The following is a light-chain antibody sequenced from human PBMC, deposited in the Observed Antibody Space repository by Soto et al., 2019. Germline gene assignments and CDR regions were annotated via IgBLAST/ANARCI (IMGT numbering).Light chain of an antibody. J-gene: IGKJ1*01. CDR2: DAS. Sequence: IVLTQSPVTLALSPGESAVLSCRASQSVSTSLAWYQHKPGQAPRLFIYDASKRAPGIPARFTGSGSGTDFTLTISCLEPEDIAVYYCQVRDVWPSFGQGTKVEIK. CDR1: QSVSTS. V-gene: IGKV3-11*01. CDR3: QVRDVWPS.